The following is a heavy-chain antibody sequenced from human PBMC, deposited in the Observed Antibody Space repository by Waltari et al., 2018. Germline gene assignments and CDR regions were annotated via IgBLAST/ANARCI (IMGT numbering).Heavy chain of an antibody. Sequence: EVQLEESGGGLVQPGRSLRLSCAASGFTFDAYAMHWVRTAPGKGLWWFSGISLNSGTIDYAYSGKGRFTMSRDNAKNSLFLQMNSLRPEDTAFYYCAKDKTRWSGSHLFDSWGQGTLVTVSS. V-gene: IGHV3-9*01. J-gene: IGHJ4*02. CDR1: GFTFDAYA. CDR2: ISLNSGTI. CDR3: AKDKTRWSGSHLFDS. D-gene: IGHD1-26*01.